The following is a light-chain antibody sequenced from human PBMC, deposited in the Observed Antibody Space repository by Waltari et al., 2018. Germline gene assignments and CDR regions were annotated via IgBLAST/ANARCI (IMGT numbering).Light chain of an antibody. V-gene: IGLV3-25*03. Sequence: VSVSPGQTARITCSGDALPRHYAYWYQQKPGQAPVLMISKDTERPSGIPERFSGSSSGTIATLTISGVQAEDEADYYCQSADSSGSYPWVFGGGTKLTVL. CDR2: KDT. J-gene: IGLJ3*02. CDR3: QSADSSGSYPWV. CDR1: ALPRHY.